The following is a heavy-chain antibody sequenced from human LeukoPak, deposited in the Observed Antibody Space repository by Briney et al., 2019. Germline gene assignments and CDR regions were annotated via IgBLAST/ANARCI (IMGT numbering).Heavy chain of an antibody. Sequence: TSETLSLTCTVSGGSISSSSYYWGWIRQPPGKGLEWIGSIYYSGSTYYNPSLKSRVTISVDTSKNQFSLKLSSVTAADTAVYYCARHKRGGQQLYPYNWLDPWGQGTLVTVSS. CDR3: ARHKRGGQQLYPYNWLDP. J-gene: IGHJ5*02. D-gene: IGHD6-13*01. CDR2: IYYSGST. V-gene: IGHV4-39*01. CDR1: GGSISSSSYY.